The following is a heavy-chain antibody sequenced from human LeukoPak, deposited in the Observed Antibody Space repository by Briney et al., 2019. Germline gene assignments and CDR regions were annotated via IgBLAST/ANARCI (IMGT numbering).Heavy chain of an antibody. CDR1: GGSFSGYY. CDR3: ARGSIRVPAATSARTTDFDY. D-gene: IGHD2-2*01. V-gene: IGHV4-34*01. Sequence: SETLSLTCAVYGGSFSGYYWSWIRRPPGKGLEWIGEINHSGSTNYNPSLKSRVTISVDTSKNQFSLKLSSVTAADTAVYYCARGSIRVPAATSARTTDFDYWGQGTLVTVSS. CDR2: INHSGST. J-gene: IGHJ4*02.